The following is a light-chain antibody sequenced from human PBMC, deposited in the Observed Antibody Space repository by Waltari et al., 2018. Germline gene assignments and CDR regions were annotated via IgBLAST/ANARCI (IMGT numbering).Light chain of an antibody. CDR2: GVS. CDR3: QHYVRLPAT. CDR1: QSVRGS. Sequence: EIVLTQSPGPLSLSPGERATLSCRASQSVRGSLAWYQQKAGQAPRLLIYGVSSRATGIPERFSGSGSGTDFSLTISRLGPEDFAVYYCQHYVRLPATFGQGTKVEIK. J-gene: IGKJ1*01. V-gene: IGKV3-20*01.